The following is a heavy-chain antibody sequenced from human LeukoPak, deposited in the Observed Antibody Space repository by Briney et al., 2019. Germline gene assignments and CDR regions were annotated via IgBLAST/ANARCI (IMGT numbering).Heavy chain of an antibody. CDR2: ISSSSSYI. J-gene: IGHJ6*02. Sequence: GGSLRLSCAASGFPFSSYRMHWARHAPGKGLEWVTYISSSSSYIYYADSVEARFTISRQNAKHSLYLQMNSLRAEDTAVYYCGLRKGLTYGPLRAYYYYGMDVWGQGTTVTVSS. D-gene: IGHD4-17*01. CDR3: GLRKGLTYGPLRAYYYYGMDV. V-gene: IGHV3-21*01. CDR1: GFPFSSYR.